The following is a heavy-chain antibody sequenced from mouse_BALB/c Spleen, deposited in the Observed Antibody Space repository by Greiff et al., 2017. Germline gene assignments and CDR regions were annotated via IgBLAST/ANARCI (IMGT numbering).Heavy chain of an antibody. D-gene: IGHD2-10*02. CDR3: AREGYDNPFAY. J-gene: IGHJ3*01. Sequence: DLVKPGASVKLSCKASGYTFTSYWINWIKQRPGQGLEWIGRIAPGSGSTYYNEMFKGKATLTVDTSSSTAYIQLSSLSSEDSAVYFCAREGYDNPFAYWGQGTLVTVSA. CDR1: GYTFTSYW. V-gene: IGHV1S41*01. CDR2: IAPGSGST.